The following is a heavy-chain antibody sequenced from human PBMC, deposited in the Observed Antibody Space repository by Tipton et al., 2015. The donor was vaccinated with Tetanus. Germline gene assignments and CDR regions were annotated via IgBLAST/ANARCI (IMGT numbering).Heavy chain of an antibody. J-gene: IGHJ4*02. CDR1: GGSVNSGTYY. CDR2: INHRGGT. CDR3: ARANNEFPKKGPFDS. Sequence: TLSLTCSVSGGSVNSGTYYWSWIRQPPGKALEWVGEINHRGGTSYNPSLKSRVTISVDTSKNQFSLNMTSVTAADTAVYYCARANNEFPKKGPFDSWGQGSLVIVSS. V-gene: IGHV4-61*01. D-gene: IGHD1-1*01.